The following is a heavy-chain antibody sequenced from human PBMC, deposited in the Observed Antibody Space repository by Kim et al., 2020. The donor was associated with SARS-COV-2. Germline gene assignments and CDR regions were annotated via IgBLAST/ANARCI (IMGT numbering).Heavy chain of an antibody. Sequence: SETLSLTCTVSGGSISSYYWSWIRQPPGKGLEWIGYIYYSGSTNYNPSLKSRVTISVDTSKNQFSLKLSSVTAADTAVYYCARVRLHPDDFWSGSIDYWGQGTLVTVSS. V-gene: IGHV4-59*13. D-gene: IGHD3-3*01. CDR2: IYYSGST. CDR3: ARVRLHPDDFWSGSIDY. J-gene: IGHJ4*02. CDR1: GGSISSYY.